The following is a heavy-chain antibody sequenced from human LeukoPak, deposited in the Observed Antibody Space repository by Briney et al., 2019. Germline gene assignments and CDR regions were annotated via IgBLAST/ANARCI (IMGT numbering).Heavy chain of an antibody. J-gene: IGHJ4*02. V-gene: IGHV4-39*01. Sequence: WETLSLTCTVSGGSISSSYFYWDWIRQPPGKGLEWIGSMYYSGSTYYNPSLKSRVTISVDTSKNQFSLKLSSVTAADTAVYYCARSSRDGYNYFDYWGQGTLVTVSS. CDR1: GGSISSSYFY. CDR3: ARSSRDGYNYFDY. CDR2: MYYSGST. D-gene: IGHD5-24*01.